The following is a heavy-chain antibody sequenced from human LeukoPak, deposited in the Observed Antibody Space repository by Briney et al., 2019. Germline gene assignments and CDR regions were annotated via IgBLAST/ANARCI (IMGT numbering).Heavy chain of an antibody. J-gene: IGHJ4*02. CDR3: ARGVGYSCAYHFDY. CDR1: GFAVSSNY. CDR2: IYSGGIT. Sequence: GGSLRLSCAASGFAVSSNYMTWVRQAPGKSLEWVSIIYSGGITYYADSVKGRFTISRDNSKNTLYLQMNSLRAEDAALYYCARGVGYSCAYHFDYWGQGTLVTVSS. V-gene: IGHV3-66*02. D-gene: IGHD2-15*01.